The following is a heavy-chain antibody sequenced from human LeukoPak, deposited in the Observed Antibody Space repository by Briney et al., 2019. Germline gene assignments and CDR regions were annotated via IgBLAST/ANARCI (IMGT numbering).Heavy chain of an antibody. J-gene: IGHJ5*02. Sequence: SETLSLTCTVSGYSISSGYYWGWIRQPPGKGLEWIGSIYHSGSTYYNPSLKSRVTISVDTSKNQFSLKLSSVTAADTAVYYCARTEIAAAGTNWFDPWGQGTLVTVSS. CDR1: GYSISSGYY. V-gene: IGHV4-38-2*02. CDR3: ARTEIAAAGTNWFDP. CDR2: IYHSGST. D-gene: IGHD6-13*01.